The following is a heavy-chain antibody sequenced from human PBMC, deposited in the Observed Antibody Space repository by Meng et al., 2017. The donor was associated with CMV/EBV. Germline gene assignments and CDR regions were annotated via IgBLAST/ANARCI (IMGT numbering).Heavy chain of an antibody. V-gene: IGHV3-9*01. J-gene: IGHJ4*02. CDR3: AKVGWPYYFDY. CDR1: GFTFGDYA. Sequence: SLKISCAASGFTFGDYAMHWVRQAPGKGLEWVSGISWNSGSIGYADSVKGRFTISRDNAKNSLYLQMNSLRAEDTALYYCAKVGWPYYFDYWGQGTLVTVSS. D-gene: IGHD2-15*01. CDR2: ISWNSGSI.